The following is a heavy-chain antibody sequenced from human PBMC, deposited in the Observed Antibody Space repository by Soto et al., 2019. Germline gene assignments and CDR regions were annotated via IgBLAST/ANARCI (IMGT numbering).Heavy chain of an antibody. CDR2: INHSGNT. Sequence: QVQLQQWGAGLLKPSETLSLTCAVYGGSLSGYYWSWIRQPPGKGLEWIGEINHSGNTNYNPSLKSRVTISRDTSKNQFSLKLSCVTGADTAVYYCARVTYYHGSRSYNYFDHWGQGTLVTVSS. D-gene: IGHD3-10*01. J-gene: IGHJ4*02. CDR1: GGSLSGYY. V-gene: IGHV4-34*01. CDR3: ARVTYYHGSRSYNYFDH.